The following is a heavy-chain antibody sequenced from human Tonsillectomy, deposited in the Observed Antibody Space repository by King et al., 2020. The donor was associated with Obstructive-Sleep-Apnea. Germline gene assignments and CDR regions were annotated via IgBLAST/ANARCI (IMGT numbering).Heavy chain of an antibody. CDR1: GGSIRSTGYS. D-gene: IGHD3-10*01. V-gene: IGHV4-30-4*07. J-gene: IGHJ4*02. Sequence: VQLQESGPGLVKPSQTLSLTCAVSGGSIRSTGYSWTWIRQPPGKGLEWIGNIHYSGSTYYHPSLRSRVTISVDTSKNQLSLKLRSVTAADTAVYYCARDPGHYCDYWGQGTLVTVSS. CDR2: IHYSGST. CDR3: ARDPGHYCDY.